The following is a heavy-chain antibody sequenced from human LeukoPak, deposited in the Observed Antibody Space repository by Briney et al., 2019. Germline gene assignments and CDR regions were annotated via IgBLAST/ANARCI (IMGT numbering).Heavy chain of an antibody. CDR2: IRSKAYNYAT. Sequence: GGSLRLSCAASGFTFSGSAIHWVRQASGKGLEWVGRIRSKAYNYATAYAASVKGRFTISRDDSKNTAYLQMNSLKTEDTAVYYCILSGTGDYYYGLDVWGQGTTVTVSS. V-gene: IGHV3-73*01. D-gene: IGHD3-10*01. CDR1: GFTFSGSA. J-gene: IGHJ6*02. CDR3: ILSGTGDYYYGLDV.